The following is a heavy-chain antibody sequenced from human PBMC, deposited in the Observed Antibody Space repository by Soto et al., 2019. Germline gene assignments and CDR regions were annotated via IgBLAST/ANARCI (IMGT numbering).Heavy chain of an antibody. CDR2: IYWDDDK. V-gene: IGHV2-5*02. D-gene: IGHD3-22*01. J-gene: IGHJ4*02. Sequence: GLDLEWLALIYWDDDKRYSPSLKSRLTITKDTSKNQVVLTMTNMDPVDTATYYCAHRKRDSSGYCLDYWGQGTLVTVSS. CDR3: AHRKRDSSGYCLDY.